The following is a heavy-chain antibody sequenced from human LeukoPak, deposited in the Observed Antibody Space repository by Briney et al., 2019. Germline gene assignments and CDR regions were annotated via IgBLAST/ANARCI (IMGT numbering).Heavy chain of an antibody. CDR3: ARVGYCSSTSCYAGALDY. V-gene: IGHV4-38-2*01. CDR1: GYSISSGYY. D-gene: IGHD2-2*03. J-gene: IGHJ4*02. CDR2: IYHSGST. Sequence: SETLSLTCAVSGYSISSGYYWGWIRQPPGKGLEWIGSIYHSGSTYYNPSPKSRVTISVDTSKNQFSLKLGSVTAADTAVYYCARVGYCSSTSCYAGALDYWGQGTLVTVSS.